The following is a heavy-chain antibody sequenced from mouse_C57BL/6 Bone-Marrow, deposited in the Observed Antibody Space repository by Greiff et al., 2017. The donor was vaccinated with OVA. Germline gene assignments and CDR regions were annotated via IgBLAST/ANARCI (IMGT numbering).Heavy chain of an antibody. V-gene: IGHV5-16*01. CDR2: INYDGSST. Sequence: EVHLVESEGGLVQPGSSMKLSCTASGFTFSDYYMAWVRQVPERGLEWVANINYDGSSTYYLDSLKSRFIISRDNAKNILYLQMSSLKSEDTATYYCARVPSPYYFDYWGQGTTLTVSS. CDR1: GFTFSDYY. J-gene: IGHJ2*01. CDR3: ARVPSPYYFDY.